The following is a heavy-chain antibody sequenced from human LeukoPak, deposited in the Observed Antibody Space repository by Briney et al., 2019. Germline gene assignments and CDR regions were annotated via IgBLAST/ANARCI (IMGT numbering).Heavy chain of an antibody. J-gene: IGHJ3*02. CDR2: ISSSGKTI. Sequence: GGSLRLSCEASGFTFSSYEMDWVRQAPGKGLEWVSYISSSGKTIYYADSTKGRFTVSRDNAKNSLYLQMNSLRDQDTAVYYCVRDKDWAFDIWGQGTMVTVSS. V-gene: IGHV3-48*03. CDR1: GFTFSSYE. CDR3: VRDKDWAFDI. D-gene: IGHD2-15*01.